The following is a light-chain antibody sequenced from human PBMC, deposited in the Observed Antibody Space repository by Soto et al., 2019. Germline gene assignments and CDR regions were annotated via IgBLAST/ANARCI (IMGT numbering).Light chain of an antibody. V-gene: IGLV2-11*01. CDR3: CSYAGSYTLV. CDR1: SSDVGLYNY. Sequence: QSVLTQPRSVSGSPGQSVTISCTGTSSDVGLYNYVSWYQQHPGKAPKLLIYDVSKRPSGVPDRFSASKSGNTASLTISGLQAEDEADYYCCSYAGSYTLVFGGGTQLTVL. J-gene: IGLJ2*01. CDR2: DVS.